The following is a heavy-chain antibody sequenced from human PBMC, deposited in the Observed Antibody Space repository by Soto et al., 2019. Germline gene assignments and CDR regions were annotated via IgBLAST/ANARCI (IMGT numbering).Heavy chain of an antibody. CDR3: ARPHGYCGGDCYWYFDL. CDR1: RYSFTNYW. J-gene: IGHJ2*01. Sequence: EVQLVQSRAEVKKPGESLKISCKGSRYSFTNYWIGWVRQMPGKGLEWMGIIYPGDSDTRYSPSFQGQVTISADKSISTAYLQWSSLKASDTAMYYCARPHGYCGGDCYWYFDLWGRGTLVTVSS. CDR2: IYPGDSDT. V-gene: IGHV5-51*01. D-gene: IGHD2-21*02.